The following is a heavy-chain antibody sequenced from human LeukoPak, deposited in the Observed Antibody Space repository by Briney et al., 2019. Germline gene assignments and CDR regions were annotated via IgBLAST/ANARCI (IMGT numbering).Heavy chain of an antibody. V-gene: IGHV5-51*01. CDR2: IYPGESDT. Sequence: GESLKISCKGSGYSFTSYWIGWVRQMPGKGLEWMGIIYPGESDTRYSPSFQGQVTISADKSISTAYLQWSSLKASDTAMYYCARVSIVEQLVVYGMDVWGQGTTVTVSS. CDR3: ARVSIVEQLVVYGMDV. CDR1: GYSFTSYW. J-gene: IGHJ6*02. D-gene: IGHD6-13*01.